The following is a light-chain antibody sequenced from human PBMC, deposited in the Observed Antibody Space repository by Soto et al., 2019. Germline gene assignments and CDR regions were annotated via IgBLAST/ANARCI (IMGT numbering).Light chain of an antibody. CDR2: GAS. V-gene: IGKV3-20*01. Sequence: EIVLTQSPGTLSLSPGERATLSCRASQRVSSSYLAWYQQKPGKAPRLLIYGASSRATGIPDRFSGSGSGTDFTLTISRLEPEEFAVYYCQQYGSSPPTFGPGTNVDIK. J-gene: IGKJ3*01. CDR1: QRVSSSY. CDR3: QQYGSSPPT.